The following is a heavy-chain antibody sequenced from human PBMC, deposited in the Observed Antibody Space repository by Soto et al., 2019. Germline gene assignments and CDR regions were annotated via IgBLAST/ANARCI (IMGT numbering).Heavy chain of an antibody. V-gene: IGHV3-74*01. Sequence: PGGSLRLSCAASGFSFSRHWMHWVRQPPGKGLVWVSRINGNGSTTGDADFVKGRVTISRDNAKNTLYLQMNSLGDEDTAVYYCVRALAGSRNGFDIWGQGTVVTVSS. CDR1: GFSFSRHW. CDR2: INGNGSTT. D-gene: IGHD6-19*01. CDR3: VRALAGSRNGFDI. J-gene: IGHJ3*02.